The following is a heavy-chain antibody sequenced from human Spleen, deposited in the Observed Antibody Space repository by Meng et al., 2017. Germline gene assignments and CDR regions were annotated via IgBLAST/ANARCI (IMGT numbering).Heavy chain of an antibody. D-gene: IGHD3-10*01. CDR3: ARRHYGSGTYYDRKINWFDP. CDR2: IHDSGST. CDR1: GGSFSGYY. V-gene: IGHV4-34*01. J-gene: IGHJ5*02. Sequence: SETLSLTCAVYGGSFSGYYWSWIRQPPGKGLEWIGEIHDSGSTNYNPSLKRRVTISLDTSMKHFSLKLRPVTAADTARYYCARRHYGSGTYYDRKINWFDPWGQGTLVTVSS.